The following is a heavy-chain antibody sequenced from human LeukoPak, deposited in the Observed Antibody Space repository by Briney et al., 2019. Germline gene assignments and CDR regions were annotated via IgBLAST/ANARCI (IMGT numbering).Heavy chain of an antibody. Sequence: SVKVSCKASGGTFSSYAISWVRQAPGQGLEWMGGTIPIFGTANYAQKFQGRVTITADESTSTAYMELSSLRSEDTAVYYCARVVVPAAIAPGMDVWGQGTTVTVSS. CDR3: ARVVVPAAIAPGMDV. D-gene: IGHD2-2*01. CDR1: GGTFSSYA. CDR2: TIPIFGTA. V-gene: IGHV1-69*13. J-gene: IGHJ6*02.